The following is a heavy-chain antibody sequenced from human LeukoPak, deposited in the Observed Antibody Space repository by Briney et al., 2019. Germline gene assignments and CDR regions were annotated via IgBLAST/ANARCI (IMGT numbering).Heavy chain of an antibody. V-gene: IGHV4-34*01. CDR1: GGSFSGYY. D-gene: IGHD3-10*02. CDR2: INHSGST. J-gene: IGHJ4*02. Sequence: PSETLSLTCAVYGGSFSGYYWSWIRQPPGKGLEWIGEINHSGSTNYNPSLKGRVTISVDTSKNQFSLKLSSVTAADTAVYYCARVPMLGYFDYWGQGTLVTVSS. CDR3: ARVPMLGYFDY.